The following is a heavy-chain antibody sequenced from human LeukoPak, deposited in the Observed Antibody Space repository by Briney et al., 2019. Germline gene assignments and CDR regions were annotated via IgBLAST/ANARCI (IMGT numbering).Heavy chain of an antibody. CDR1: GYSFTYYW. CDR3: ARRVSGSIGGYYYYGLDV. V-gene: IGHV5-51*01. D-gene: IGHD6-25*01. CDR2: IYPGDSDT. Sequence: GESLKISCKGSGYSFTYYWIAWVRQMPGKGLEWMGVIYPGDSDTRYSPSFQGQVTISADKSIRTAYLQWSSLKASDTAMYYCARRVSGSIGGYYYYGLDVWGQGTTVTVSS. J-gene: IGHJ6*02.